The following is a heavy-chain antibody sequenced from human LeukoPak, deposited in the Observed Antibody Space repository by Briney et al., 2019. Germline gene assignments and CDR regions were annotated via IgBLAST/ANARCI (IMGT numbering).Heavy chain of an antibody. CDR2: IYPGDSDT. D-gene: IGHD4-17*01. Sequence: GESLKISCKGSGYRFTSYWIGWVRQMPGKAIEWMGIIYPGDSDTRYSPSLQGQVTISAERSISTAYLQWSSLKASDSAMYYCTRHSDYGDFETFDYWGQGTLVTVSS. J-gene: IGHJ4*02. CDR3: TRHSDYGDFETFDY. V-gene: IGHV5-51*01. CDR1: GYRFTSYW.